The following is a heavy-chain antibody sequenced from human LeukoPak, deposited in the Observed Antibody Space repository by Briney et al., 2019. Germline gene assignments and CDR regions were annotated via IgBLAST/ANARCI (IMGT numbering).Heavy chain of an antibody. CDR2: IYTSGST. Sequence: SETLSLTCTVSGGSISSYYWSWIRQPAGKGLEWIGRIYTSGSTNYNPSLKSRVTMSVDTSKNQFSLKLSSVTTADTAVYYCARDLAYYDFWSGYYDGFDPWGQGTLVTVSS. CDR3: ARDLAYYDFWSGYYDGFDP. J-gene: IGHJ5*02. D-gene: IGHD3-3*01. CDR1: GGSISSYY. V-gene: IGHV4-4*07.